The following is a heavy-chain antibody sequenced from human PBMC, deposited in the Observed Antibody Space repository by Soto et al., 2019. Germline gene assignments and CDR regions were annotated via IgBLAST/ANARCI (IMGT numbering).Heavy chain of an antibody. CDR2: ISYDGSNK. CDR1: GFTFRSYS. D-gene: IGHD3-9*01. Sequence: QVQLVESGGGVVQPGRSLRLSCAASGFTFRSYSMRWVRQAPGKGLEWVAVISYDGSNKYLADSVKGRFTISRDNSKNTLYLQMNSLRPEDTAVYYCGRALDAEGSSCDYWGQGTLVTVSS. V-gene: IGHV3-30-3*01. J-gene: IGHJ4*02. CDR3: GRALDAEGSSCDY.